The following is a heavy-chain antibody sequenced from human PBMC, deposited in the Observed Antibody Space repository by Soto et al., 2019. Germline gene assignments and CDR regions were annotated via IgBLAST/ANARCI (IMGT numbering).Heavy chain of an antibody. CDR2: IIPILGTA. V-gene: IGHV1-69*01. Sequence: QVQLVQSGAEVKKPGSSVKVSCKASGGTFSSYSINWARQAPGQGLEWMGEIIPILGTANYAQKFQGRVTITADESTSTAYVELSSLRSEDTAVYYCARDGGRHSGGIDYWGQGTLVTVSS. CDR3: ARDGGRHSGGIDY. CDR1: GGTFSSYS. J-gene: IGHJ4*02. D-gene: IGHD1-26*01.